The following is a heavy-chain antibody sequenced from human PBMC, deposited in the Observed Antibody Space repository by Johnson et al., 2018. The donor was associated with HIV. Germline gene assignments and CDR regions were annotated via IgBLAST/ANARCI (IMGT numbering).Heavy chain of an antibody. V-gene: IGHV3-9*01. CDR1: GFTFDDYA. Sequence: VQLVESGGGLVQPGRSLRLSCAASGFTFDDYAMHWVRQAPGKGLEWVSGISWNSGSIDYADSVKGRFTISRDNAKNSLYLQMNSLRAEDTAVYYCARGIAVSNWVDIWGQGTMVTVSS. CDR2: ISWNSGSI. J-gene: IGHJ3*02. D-gene: IGHD6-19*01. CDR3: ARGIAVSNWVDI.